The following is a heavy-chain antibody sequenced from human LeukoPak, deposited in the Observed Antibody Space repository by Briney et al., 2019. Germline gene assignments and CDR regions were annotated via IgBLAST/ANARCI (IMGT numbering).Heavy chain of an antibody. V-gene: IGHV1-8*02. CDR3: ARVPIVVVPAAMRPPYYYYGMDV. Sequence: ASVKVSCKASGYDFLTYGISWVRQATGQGLEWMGWMNPNSGNTGYAQKFQGRVTMTRNTSISTAYMELSSLRSEDTAVYYCARVPIVVVPAAMRPPYYYYGMDVWGQGTTVTVSS. J-gene: IGHJ6*02. D-gene: IGHD2-2*01. CDR1: GYDFLTYG. CDR2: MNPNSGNT.